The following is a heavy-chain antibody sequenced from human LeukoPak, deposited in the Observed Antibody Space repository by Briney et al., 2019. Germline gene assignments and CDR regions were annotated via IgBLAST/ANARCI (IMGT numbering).Heavy chain of an antibody. J-gene: IGHJ4*02. D-gene: IGHD3-10*01. CDR2: ISSSSSYI. CDR1: GLTFSTYS. V-gene: IGHV3-21*01. Sequence: GGSLTLSCAASGLTFSTYSMNWVRQAPGKGLAWVSSISSSSSYIYYADSLKCRFTISRDNAKNSLYLQMNSLRAEDTAVYYWAIRGSPMVRDYWGQGTLVTVSS. CDR3: AIRGSPMVRDY.